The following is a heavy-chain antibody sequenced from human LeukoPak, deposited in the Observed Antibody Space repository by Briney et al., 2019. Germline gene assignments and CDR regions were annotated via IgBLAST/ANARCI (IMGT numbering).Heavy chain of an antibody. CDR2: IYHSGST. CDR1: GYSISSGYY. D-gene: IGHD1-1*01. J-gene: IGHJ5*02. CDR3: ARGLRTTGTTHNWFDP. Sequence: SETLSLTCTVSGYSISSGYYWGWIRRPPGKGLEWIGSIYHSGSTYYNPSLKSRVTISVDTSKNQFSLKLSSVTAADTAVYYCARGLRTTGTTHNWFDPWGQGTLVTVSS. V-gene: IGHV4-38-2*02.